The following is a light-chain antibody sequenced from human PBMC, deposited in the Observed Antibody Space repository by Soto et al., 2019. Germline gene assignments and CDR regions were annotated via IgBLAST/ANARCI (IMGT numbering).Light chain of an antibody. CDR2: GAS. V-gene: IGKV3-15*01. J-gene: IGKJ4*01. CDR3: QQYNDWPRT. CDR1: QTLYNN. Sequence: EIVMTQSPATLSVSPGERATLSCRASQTLYNNLAWYQQKLGQAPRLLIYGASARATDIPARFSGSGSGTEFTLTISGLQSEDFAIYYCQQYNDWPRTFGGGTKVEIK.